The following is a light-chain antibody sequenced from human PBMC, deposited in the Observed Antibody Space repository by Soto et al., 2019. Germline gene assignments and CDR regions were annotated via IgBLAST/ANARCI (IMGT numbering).Light chain of an antibody. V-gene: IGLV2-18*01. J-gene: IGLJ1*01. CDR2: EAS. CDR3: SLYTSENTYV. CDR1: STDFVTYNR. Sequence: QSVLTQPPSVSGSPGQSVTISCTGTSTDFVTYNRVSWYQQHPGTAPKLIVYEASNRPSGVPDRFSGSKSGNTASLTISGLQAADEADYYCSLYTSENTYVFGTGTKVTVL.